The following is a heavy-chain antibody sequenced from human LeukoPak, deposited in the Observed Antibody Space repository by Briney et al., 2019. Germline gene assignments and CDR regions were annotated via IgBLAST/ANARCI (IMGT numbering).Heavy chain of an antibody. D-gene: IGHD6-13*01. CDR2: IKQDGSEK. V-gene: IGHV3-7*03. Sequence: GGSLRLSCAASGFTFSSYWTSWVRQAPGKGLEWVANIKQDGSEKYYVDSVKGRFTISRDNAKNSLYLQMNSLRAEDMALYYCAKDGGYIQAFDIWGQGTMVTVSS. J-gene: IGHJ3*02. CDR1: GFTFSSYW. CDR3: AKDGGYIQAFDI.